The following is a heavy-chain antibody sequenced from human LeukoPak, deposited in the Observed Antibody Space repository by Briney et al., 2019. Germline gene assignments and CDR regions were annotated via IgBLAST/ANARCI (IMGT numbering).Heavy chain of an antibody. CDR2: IYSGGST. D-gene: IGHD4-17*01. V-gene: IGHV3-53*01. J-gene: IGHJ4*02. CDR3: ARTTDYGDSYDVYFDY. Sequence: GSLRLSCAASGFTVSSNYMSWVRQAPGKGLEWVSVIYSGGSTYYADSVKGRFTISRDNSKNTLYLQMNSLRAEDTAVYYCARTTDYGDSYDVYFDYWGQGTLVTVSS. CDR1: GFTVSSNY.